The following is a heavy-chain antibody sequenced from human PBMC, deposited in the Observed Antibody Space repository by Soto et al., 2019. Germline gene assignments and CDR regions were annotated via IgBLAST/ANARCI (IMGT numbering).Heavy chain of an antibody. CDR3: AREQLVGGKYNWFDP. CDR1: GGSISSGAYY. D-gene: IGHD6-6*01. V-gene: IGHV4-31*03. J-gene: IGHJ5*02. Sequence: SETLSLTCTVSGGSISSGAYYWSWIRQHPGKGLEWIGYIYSSGSTYYNPSLKSRVTISVDTSKNQFSLKLSAVTAADTAVYYCAREQLVGGKYNWFDPWGQGTLVTVSS. CDR2: IYSSGST.